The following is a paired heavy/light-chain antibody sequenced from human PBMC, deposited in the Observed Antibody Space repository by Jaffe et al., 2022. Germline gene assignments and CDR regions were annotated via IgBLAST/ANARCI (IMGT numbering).Heavy chain of an antibody. CDR1: GGSISSGSYY. V-gene: IGHV4-61*02. J-gene: IGHJ4*02. CDR3: ARVGIYYGGKRTPTYYFDY. D-gene: IGHD4-17*01. CDR2: IYTSGST. Sequence: QVQLQESGPGLVKPSQTLSLTCTVSGGSISSGSYYWSWIRQPAGKGLEWIGRIYTSGSTNYNPSLKSRVTISVDTSKNQFSLKLSSVTAADTAVYYCARVGIYYGGKRTPTYYFDYWGQGTLVTVSS.
Light chain of an antibody. CDR1: SSDVGGYNY. CDR3: SSYTSSSTPW. Sequence: QSALTQPASVSGSPGQSITISCTGTSSDVGGYNYVSWYQQHPGKAPKLMIYDVSNRPSGVSNRFSGSKSGNTASLTISGLQAEDEADYYCSSYTSSSTPWFGGGTKLTVL. CDR2: DVS. V-gene: IGLV2-14*03. J-gene: IGLJ3*02.